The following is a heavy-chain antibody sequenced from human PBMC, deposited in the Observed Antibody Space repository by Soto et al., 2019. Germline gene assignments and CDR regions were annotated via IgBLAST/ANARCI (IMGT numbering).Heavy chain of an antibody. D-gene: IGHD3-9*01. J-gene: IGHJ6*02. Sequence: GGSLRLSCAASGFTFSSYSMNWVRQAPGKGLEWVSSISSSSSYIYYADSVKGRFTISRDNAKNSLYLQMNSLRAEDTAVYYCARDLAYYDILTGYYETGRYGMDVWGQGTTVTVSS. CDR1: GFTFSSYS. CDR2: ISSSSSYI. CDR3: ARDLAYYDILTGYYETGRYGMDV. V-gene: IGHV3-21*01.